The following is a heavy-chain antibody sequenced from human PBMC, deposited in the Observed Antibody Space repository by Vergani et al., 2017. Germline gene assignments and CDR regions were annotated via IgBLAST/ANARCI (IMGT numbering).Heavy chain of an antibody. CDR3: TKQYFVSGNYRCDY. CDR1: EFTFSNYA. J-gene: IGHJ4*02. V-gene: IGHV3-23*01. CDR2: ISGSGVSA. Sequence: EVQLLESGGGLVQPGGSLRLTCAASEFTFSNYAMNWVRQAPGKGLEWVSGISGSGVSAYYTDSVKGRFTISRDNSKNMLFLQMNNLRTEDTAIYYCTKQYFVSGNYRCDYWGQGTEITVSS. D-gene: IGHD3-16*02.